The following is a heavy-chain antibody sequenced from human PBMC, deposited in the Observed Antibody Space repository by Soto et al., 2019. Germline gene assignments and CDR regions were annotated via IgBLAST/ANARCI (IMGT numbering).Heavy chain of an antibody. D-gene: IGHD6-6*01. CDR2: INHSGST. Sequence: QVQLQQWGAGLLKPSETLSLTCAVYGGSFSGYYWSWIRQPPGKGLEWIGEINHSGSTNYNPSLTERGNLSTNTSTNQFSLKLSSVTAADTAVYYCAALAPSSTSYYFHYWGQGTLVTVSS. CDR1: GGSFSGYY. V-gene: IGHV4-34*01. CDR3: AALAPSSTSYYFHY. J-gene: IGHJ4*02.